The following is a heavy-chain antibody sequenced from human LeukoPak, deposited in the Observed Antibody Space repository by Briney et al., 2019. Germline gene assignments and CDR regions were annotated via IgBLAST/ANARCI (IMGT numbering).Heavy chain of an antibody. CDR3: AKDKHSSSSRGDDY. J-gene: IGHJ4*02. Sequence: GGSLRLSCAPSGFTFSSYAMSWVRQAPGKGLEWVSAISGSGGSTYYADSVKGRFTISRDNSKNTLYLQMNSLRAEDTAVYYRAKDKHSSSSRGDDYWGQGTLVTVSS. V-gene: IGHV3-23*01. CDR2: ISGSGGST. D-gene: IGHD6-6*01. CDR1: GFTFSSYA.